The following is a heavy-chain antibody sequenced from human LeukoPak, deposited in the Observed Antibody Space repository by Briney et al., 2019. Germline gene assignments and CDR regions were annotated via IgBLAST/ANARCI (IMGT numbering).Heavy chain of an antibody. V-gene: IGHV3-11*06. Sequence: PGGSLRLSCAASGFTFSDYYMNWIRQAPGKGLEWVSYIGSSSSYTNYADSVKGRVTISRDNARSTLYLQMNSLRVEDTAVYYCAGGGAVYGLNWGQGTLVTVSS. CDR3: AGGGAVYGLN. J-gene: IGHJ4*02. CDR1: GFTFSDYY. D-gene: IGHD3-10*01. CDR2: IGSSSSYT.